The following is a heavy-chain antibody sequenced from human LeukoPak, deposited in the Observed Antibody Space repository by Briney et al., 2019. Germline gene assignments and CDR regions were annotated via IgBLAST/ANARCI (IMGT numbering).Heavy chain of an antibody. V-gene: IGHV4-39*07. Sequence: SETLSLTCTVSGGSISSSSYYWGWIRQPPGKGLEWIGSIYYSGSTYYNPSLKSQVTISVDTSKNQFSLKLSSVTAADTAVYYCARDRNSYGSAHFDYWGQGTLVNVSS. D-gene: IGHD5-18*01. CDR2: IYYSGST. J-gene: IGHJ4*02. CDR3: ARDRNSYGSAHFDY. CDR1: GGSISSSSYY.